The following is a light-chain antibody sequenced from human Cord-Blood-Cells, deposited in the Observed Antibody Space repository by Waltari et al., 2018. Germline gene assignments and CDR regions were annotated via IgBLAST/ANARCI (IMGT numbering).Light chain of an antibody. V-gene: IGKV3-11*01. CDR1: QSVSSY. CDR2: DAS. Sequence: EIVLTQSPATLSLSPGERATLSCRASQSVSSYLAWYQQKPGQAPRLLIYDASNRATGIPARFSGSGSGTDFTLTISSLQSEDFAVYYCQQSFLEYTFGQGTKLEIK. J-gene: IGKJ2*01. CDR3: QQSFLEYT.